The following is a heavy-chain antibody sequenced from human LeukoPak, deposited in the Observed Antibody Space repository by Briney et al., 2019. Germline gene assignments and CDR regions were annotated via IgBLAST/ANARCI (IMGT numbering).Heavy chain of an antibody. V-gene: IGHV1-2*02. Sequence: ASVKVPCKASGYTFTGYYMHWVRQAPGQGLEWMGWINPNSGGTNYAQKFQGRVTMTRDTSISTAYMELSRLRSDDTAVYYCARGRSLRYFDWSMRNWFDPWGQGTLVTVSS. J-gene: IGHJ5*02. CDR3: ARGRSLRYFDWSMRNWFDP. CDR1: GYTFTGYY. D-gene: IGHD3-9*01. CDR2: INPNSGGT.